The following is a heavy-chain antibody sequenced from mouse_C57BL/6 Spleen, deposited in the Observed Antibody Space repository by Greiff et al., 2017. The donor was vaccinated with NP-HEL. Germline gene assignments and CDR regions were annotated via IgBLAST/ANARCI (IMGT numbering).Heavy chain of an antibody. CDR2: LDPAHCNP. J-gene: IGHJ1*03. D-gene: IGHD1-1*01. V-gene: IGHV14-3*01. Sequence: EVQLQQSVAELVRPGASVKLSCTASAFTLQHTYLHWLPPRPDPVLAWLGMLDPAHCNPTYAPKFQGKATITADTSSNTAYLQLSSLTSEDTAIYYCAREGYYGSRYFDVWGTGTTVTVSS. CDR3: AREGYYGSRYFDV. CDR1: AFTLQHTY.